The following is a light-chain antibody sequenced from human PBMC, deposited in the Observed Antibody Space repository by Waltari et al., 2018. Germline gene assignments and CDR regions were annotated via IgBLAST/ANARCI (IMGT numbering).Light chain of an antibody. J-gene: IGLJ1*01. V-gene: IGLV2-14*01. CDR1: SSDVGGYNY. CDR2: DVS. CDR3: SSYTSSSTYV. Sequence: QSALTQPASVSGSPGQSFTISCTGTSSDVGGYNYVSWYQKHPDKVPKLMIYDVSKRPSGVSNRFAGSKSGNTPSRTIAGLQAEDYADYYCSSYTSSSTYVFGTGTKVTVL.